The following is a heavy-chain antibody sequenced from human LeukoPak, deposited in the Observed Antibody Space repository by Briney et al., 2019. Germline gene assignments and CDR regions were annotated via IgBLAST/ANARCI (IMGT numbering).Heavy chain of an antibody. Sequence: PGRSLRLPCVASGFTFDDYAIHWVRQAPGKGLEWVSGISRNSGGIAYADSVKGRFTISRDNAKHSLYLQMNSLRVEDTALYFCATRRDAMDVWGQGTTVTVSS. CDR3: ATRRDAMDV. J-gene: IGHJ6*02. CDR2: ISRNSGGI. V-gene: IGHV3-9*01. CDR1: GFTFDDYA.